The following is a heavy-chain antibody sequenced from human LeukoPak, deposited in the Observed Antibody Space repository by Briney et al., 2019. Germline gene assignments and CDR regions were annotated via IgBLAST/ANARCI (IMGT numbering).Heavy chain of an antibody. CDR3: ARGPGYDQEGY. CDR2: INHSGGT. J-gene: IGHJ4*02. Sequence: SETLSLTCAVYGGSFRGYYWSWIRQPPGKGLEWIGEINHSGGTNYNPSLKSRVTISLDTSKNQFSLKLSSVTAADTAVNYCARGPGYDQEGYWGQGTLVIVSS. D-gene: IGHD5-12*01. V-gene: IGHV4-34*01. CDR1: GGSFRGYY.